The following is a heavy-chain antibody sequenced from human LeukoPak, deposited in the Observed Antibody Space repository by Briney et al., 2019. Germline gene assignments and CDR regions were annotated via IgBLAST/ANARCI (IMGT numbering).Heavy chain of an antibody. Sequence: SETLSLTCTVSGGSISSYYWSWIRQPPGKGLEWIGYIYYSGSTNYNPSLKSRVTISVDTSKNQFSLKLSSVTAADTAVYYCARAFSGYYHDAFDIWGQGTMVTVSS. J-gene: IGHJ3*02. CDR2: IYYSGST. D-gene: IGHD3-3*01. CDR3: ARAFSGYYHDAFDI. V-gene: IGHV4-59*01. CDR1: GGSISSYY.